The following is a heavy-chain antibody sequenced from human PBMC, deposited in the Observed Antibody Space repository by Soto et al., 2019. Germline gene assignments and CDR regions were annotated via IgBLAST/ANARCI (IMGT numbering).Heavy chain of an antibody. J-gene: IGHJ3*02. D-gene: IGHD3-22*01. CDR2: IIPIFGTA. CDR3: ARVLKGYYDSSGYAFDI. CDR1: GGTFSSYT. Sequence: QVQLVQSGAEVKKPGSSVKVSCKASGGTFSSYTISWVRQAPGQGLEWMGGIIPIFGTANYAQKFQGRVSITAYDSTSTAYMELSSLRSEDTAVYYCARVLKGYYDSSGYAFDIWGQGTMVTVSS. V-gene: IGHV1-69*01.